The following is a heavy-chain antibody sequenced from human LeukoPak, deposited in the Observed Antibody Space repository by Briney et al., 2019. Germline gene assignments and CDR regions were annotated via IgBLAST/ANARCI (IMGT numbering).Heavy chain of an antibody. CDR2: IRHDGSDK. J-gene: IGHJ4*02. D-gene: IGHD5-12*01. CDR1: GFTFSNYW. Sequence: PGGSLRLSCAASGFTFSNYWMTWVRQARGKGLEWVANIRHDGSDKNYVDSVKGRFTMSRDNAKNSMFLQMNSLRAEDTAVYYCARGRYNFDYWGQGTLVTVSS. V-gene: IGHV3-7*01. CDR3: ARGRYNFDY.